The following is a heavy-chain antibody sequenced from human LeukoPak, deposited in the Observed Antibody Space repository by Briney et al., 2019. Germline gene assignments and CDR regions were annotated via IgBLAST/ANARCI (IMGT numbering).Heavy chain of an antibody. Sequence: PSETLSLTCTVSGGSISSRSYYWGWIRQPPGKGLEWIGSIYYSGSTNYNPSLKSRVTMSVDTSKNQFSLRLTSVTAADTAVYYCARGGYYYDSSGYYAFHIWGQGTMVTVSS. D-gene: IGHD3-22*01. CDR3: ARGGYYYDSSGYYAFHI. V-gene: IGHV4-39*07. J-gene: IGHJ3*02. CDR1: GGSISSRSYY. CDR2: IYYSGST.